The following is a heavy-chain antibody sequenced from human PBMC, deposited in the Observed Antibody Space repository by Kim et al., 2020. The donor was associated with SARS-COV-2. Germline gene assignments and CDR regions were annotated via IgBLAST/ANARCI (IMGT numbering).Heavy chain of an antibody. J-gene: IGHJ4*02. Sequence: NYDQKFQGRGTITAEKSTSTAYMELSSLRSEDTAVYYCARSTTGTGGGDYWGQGTLVTVSS. V-gene: IGHV1-69*02. CDR3: ARSTTGTGGGDY. D-gene: IGHD1-1*01.